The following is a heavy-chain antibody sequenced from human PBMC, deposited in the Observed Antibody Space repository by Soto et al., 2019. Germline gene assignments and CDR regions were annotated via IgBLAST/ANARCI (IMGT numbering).Heavy chain of an antibody. V-gene: IGHV3-23*01. CDR1: GFSSSDYA. CDR3: AKRSPYSSGWYSPIFDY. CDR2: ISESGGST. Sequence: PGGSLRLSCAASGFSSSDYAMSWVRQAPGKGLEWVSVISESGGSTHYADSVRGRFTVSRDNSKNSLSLRMNSLRDEDTAVYFCAKRSPYSSGWYSPIFDYWGQGALVTVSS. D-gene: IGHD6-13*01. J-gene: IGHJ4*02.